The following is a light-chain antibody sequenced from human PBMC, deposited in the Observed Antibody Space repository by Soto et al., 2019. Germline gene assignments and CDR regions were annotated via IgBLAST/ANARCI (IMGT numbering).Light chain of an antibody. Sequence: QSVLTQPPSVSAAPGQKVTISCSGSSSNIGNNYVFWYQQLPGTAPKLLIYDNNKRPSGIPDRFSGSKSGTSATLGITGLPTGDEADYYCGPWDNRLSAGVVFGGGTQLTVL. J-gene: IGLJ7*01. CDR1: SSNIGNNY. CDR2: DNN. CDR3: GPWDNRLSAGVV. V-gene: IGLV1-51*01.